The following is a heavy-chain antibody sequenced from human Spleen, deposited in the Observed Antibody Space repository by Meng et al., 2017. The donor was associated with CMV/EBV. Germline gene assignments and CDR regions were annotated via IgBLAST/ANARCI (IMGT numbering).Heavy chain of an antibody. CDR3: ERGVARLVNDH. V-gene: IGHV4-4*01. CDR2: MDHTEST. J-gene: IGHJ4*02. CDR1: YGSISSSNG. Sequence: CAFSYGSISSSNGWNGARQRPGKGVEWIGQMDHTESTHNNPCIKSRVSMSVDKSKNKFSLKLNSVTVADNAVDFGERGVARLVNDHWGQGTLVTVSS.